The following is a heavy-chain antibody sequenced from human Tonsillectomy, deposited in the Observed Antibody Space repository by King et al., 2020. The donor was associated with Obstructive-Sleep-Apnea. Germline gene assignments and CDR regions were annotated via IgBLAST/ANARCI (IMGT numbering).Heavy chain of an antibody. CDR2: ISYSGST. V-gene: IGHV4-59*08. CDR1: GGSISSYY. Sequence: VQLQESGPGLVKPSETLSHTCSVSGGSISSYYWSWIRRPPGKGLEWIGYISYSGSTNYNPSLKSRVTISVDTSKNQFSLKLSSVTAADTAIYYCARHLYSSGYLGCFDNWGQGALVTVSS. J-gene: IGHJ4*02. CDR3: ARHLYSSGYLGCFDN. D-gene: IGHD6-19*01.